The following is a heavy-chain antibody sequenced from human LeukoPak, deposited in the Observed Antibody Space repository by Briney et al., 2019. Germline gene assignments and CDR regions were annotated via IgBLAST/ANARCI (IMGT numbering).Heavy chain of an antibody. Sequence: GRSLRLSCAASGFTFSSYGMHWVRQAPGKGLEWVAVIRYDGSNKYYADSVKGRLTISRDNSKNTLYLQMNSLRAEDTAVYYCAKMADYYYDSSGPFDYWGQGTLVTVSS. CDR3: AKMADYYYDSSGPFDY. D-gene: IGHD3-22*01. CDR2: IRYDGSNK. CDR1: GFTFSSYG. V-gene: IGHV3-33*06. J-gene: IGHJ4*02.